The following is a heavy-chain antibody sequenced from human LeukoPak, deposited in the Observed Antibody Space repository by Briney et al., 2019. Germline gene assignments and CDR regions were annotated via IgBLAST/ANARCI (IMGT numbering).Heavy chain of an antibody. CDR3: ARCLSYYDFWSGSFDI. V-gene: IGHV4-4*07. CDR1: GGSISSYY. Sequence: PSETLSLTCTVSGGSISSYYWSWIRQPAGKGLEWIGRIHTSGSTNYNPSLKSRVTMSVDTSKNQFSLKLSSVTAADTAVYYCARCLSYYDFWSGSFDIWGQGTMVTVSS. J-gene: IGHJ3*02. D-gene: IGHD3-3*01. CDR2: IHTSGST.